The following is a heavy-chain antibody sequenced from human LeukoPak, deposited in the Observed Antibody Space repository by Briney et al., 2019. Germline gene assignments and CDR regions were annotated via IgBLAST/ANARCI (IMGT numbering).Heavy chain of an antibody. CDR3: ARRRNYYDSSGYLMAAYYFDY. Sequence: GGSLRLSCAASGFTFSNAWMSWVRQAPGKGLEWVANIKQDGSEKYYVDSVKGRFTISRDNAKNSLYLQMNSLRAEDTAVYYCARRRNYYDSSGYLMAAYYFDYWGQGTLVTVSS. CDR1: GFTFSNAW. J-gene: IGHJ4*02. CDR2: IKQDGSEK. D-gene: IGHD3-22*01. V-gene: IGHV3-7*01.